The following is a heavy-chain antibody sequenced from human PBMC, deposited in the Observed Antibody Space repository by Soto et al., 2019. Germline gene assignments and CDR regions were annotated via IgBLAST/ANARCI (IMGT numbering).Heavy chain of an antibody. V-gene: IGHV5-51*01. J-gene: IGHJ5*02. CDR3: ARHGNSYSGYDYNWFDP. D-gene: IGHD5-12*01. Sequence: GESLKISCKGSGYSFTSYWIGWVRQMPGKGLEWMGIIYPGDSDTRYSPSFQGQVTISADKSISTAYLQWSSLKASDTAMYYCARHGNSYSGYDYNWFDPGGQGTLVTVSS. CDR1: GYSFTSYW. CDR2: IYPGDSDT.